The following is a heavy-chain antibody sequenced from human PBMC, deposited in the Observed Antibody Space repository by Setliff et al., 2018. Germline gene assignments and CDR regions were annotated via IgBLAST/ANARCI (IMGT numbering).Heavy chain of an antibody. D-gene: IGHD6-6*01. V-gene: IGHV3-30-3*01. CDR1: GFTFTNYA. CDR3: ARALPSIHIDY. CDR2: ISYDGNKI. J-gene: IGHJ4*02. Sequence: PGGSLRLSCAASGFTFTNYAMHWVRQAPGKGLEWVALISYDGNKIYYADSVKARFTISRDNSKDTLYLQMNSLRSEDTAVYYCARALPSIHIDYWGQGTLVTVSS.